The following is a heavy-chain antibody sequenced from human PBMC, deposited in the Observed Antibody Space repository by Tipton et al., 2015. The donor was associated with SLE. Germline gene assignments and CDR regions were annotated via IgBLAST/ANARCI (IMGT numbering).Heavy chain of an antibody. CDR3: ARGDRGNYFDY. J-gene: IGHJ4*02. D-gene: IGHD2-15*01. CDR1: GGSFSGYY. CDR2: INHSGST. Sequence: TLSLTCAVYGGSFSGYYGSWIRPPPGKGLEWSGEINHSGSTNYNPSPQSRVTISVDTSKNQFSLKLSSVTAADTAVYYCARGDRGNYFDYWGPGTLVTVSS. V-gene: IGHV4-34*01.